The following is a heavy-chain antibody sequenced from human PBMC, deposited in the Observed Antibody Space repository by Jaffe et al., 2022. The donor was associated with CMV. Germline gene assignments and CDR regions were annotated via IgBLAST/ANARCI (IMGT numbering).Heavy chain of an antibody. CDR2: IYYSGST. J-gene: IGHJ5*02. CDR1: GGSISSYY. CDR3: ARLGRGYYGWFDP. Sequence: QVQLQESGPGLVKPSETLSLTCTVSGGSISSYYWSWIRQPPGKGLEWIGYIYYSGSTNYNPSLKSRVTISVDTSKNQFSLKLSSVTAADTAVYYCARLGRGYYGWFDPWGQGTLVTVSS. D-gene: IGHD3-22*01. V-gene: IGHV4-59*08.